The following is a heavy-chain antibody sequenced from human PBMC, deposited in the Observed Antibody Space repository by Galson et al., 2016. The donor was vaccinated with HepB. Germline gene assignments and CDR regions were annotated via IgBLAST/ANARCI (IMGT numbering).Heavy chain of an antibody. J-gene: IGHJ2*01. D-gene: IGHD3-3*01. Sequence: SLRLSCAASGFIVSSNDMSWVRQAPGKGLEWVSVIYSGGSTYYADSVKGLFTISRDNSKNTLYLQMNSLRAEDTAVYYCASLRFKGFDLWGRGTLVTVSS. CDR3: ASLRFKGFDL. V-gene: IGHV3-53*01. CDR1: GFIVSSND. CDR2: IYSGGST.